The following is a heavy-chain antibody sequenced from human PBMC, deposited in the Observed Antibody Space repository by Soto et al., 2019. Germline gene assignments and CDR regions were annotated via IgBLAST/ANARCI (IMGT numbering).Heavy chain of an antibody. CDR3: ARDGGGSGWYLDYYYYYMDV. Sequence: LRLSCAASGFTFSSYWMHWVRQAPGKGLVWVSRINSDGSSTSYADSVKGRFTISRDNAKNTLYLQMNSLRAEDTAVYYCARDGGGSGWYLDYYYYYMDVWGKGTTVTVSS. CDR2: INSDGSST. J-gene: IGHJ6*03. V-gene: IGHV3-74*01. CDR1: GFTFSSYW. D-gene: IGHD6-19*01.